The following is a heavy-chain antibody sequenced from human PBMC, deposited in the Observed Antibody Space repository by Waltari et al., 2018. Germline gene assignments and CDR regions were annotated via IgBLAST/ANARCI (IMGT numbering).Heavy chain of an antibody. CDR2: IYPSGDT. V-gene: IGHV4-39*02. Sequence: QLQLQESGPGLVKSSETLSLTCAVSGGSISRSAYYWVWLRQPPGKELEWIGSIYPSGDTYYHASLESRVRVSVDRSSNHFSMTLSSVTAADTAVYYCARRGDWLPLDALDIWGQGTVVTVSS. J-gene: IGHJ3*02. CDR3: ARRGDWLPLDALDI. D-gene: IGHD2-15*01. CDR1: GGSISRSAYY.